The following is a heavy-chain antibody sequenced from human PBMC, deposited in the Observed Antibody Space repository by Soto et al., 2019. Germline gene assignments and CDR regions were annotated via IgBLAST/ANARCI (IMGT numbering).Heavy chain of an antibody. Sequence: QVQLQESGPGLVKPSETLSLTCTVSGDSITSAYWTWVRQSPGKGLEWIGYITHSGTANYNPSRQSRVTLSVDTSKHQVTLKLPSVTTAHTAVYYLARMPEAAYYYSYMDVWGKGPTVSVSS. J-gene: IGHJ6*03. CDR1: GDSITSAY. CDR3: ARMPEAAYYYSYMDV. V-gene: IGHV4-59*01. CDR2: ITHSGTA. D-gene: IGHD2-2*01.